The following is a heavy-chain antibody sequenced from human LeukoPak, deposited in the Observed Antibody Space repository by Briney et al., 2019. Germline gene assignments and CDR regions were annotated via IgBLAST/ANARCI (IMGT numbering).Heavy chain of an antibody. D-gene: IGHD6-19*01. Sequence: PGGSLRLSCAASGFTFSSYSMNWVRQAPGKGLEWVSSISSSSSYIYYADSVKGRFTISRDNAKNSLYLQMNSLRAEDTAVYYCASLGEQWLVQYLHYWGQGTLVTVSS. J-gene: IGHJ4*02. V-gene: IGHV3-21*04. CDR2: ISSSSSYI. CDR1: GFTFSSYS. CDR3: ASLGEQWLVQYLHY.